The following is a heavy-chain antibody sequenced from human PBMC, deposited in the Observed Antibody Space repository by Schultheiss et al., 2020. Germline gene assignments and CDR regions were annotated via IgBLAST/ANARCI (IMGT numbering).Heavy chain of an antibody. CDR1: GFTFSSYA. CDR3: ARDSVASGCMDV. D-gene: IGHD2-15*01. V-gene: IGHV3-30-3*01. J-gene: IGHJ6*03. Sequence: GGSLRLSCAASGFTFSSYAMHWVRQAPGKGLEWVAVISYDGTNKYFADSVKGRFTISRDNSKNTLYLQMNSLRAEDTAVYYCARDSVASGCMDVWGKGTTVTVSS. CDR2: ISYDGTNK.